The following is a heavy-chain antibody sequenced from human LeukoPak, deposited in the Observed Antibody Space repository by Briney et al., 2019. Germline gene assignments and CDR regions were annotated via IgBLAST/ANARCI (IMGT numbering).Heavy chain of an antibody. D-gene: IGHD3-3*01. J-gene: IGHJ6*03. CDR3: ARDIHYYDFWSGYYSLYYYYMDV. CDR1: GASLSSGSYY. CDR2: IYTSGST. V-gene: IGHV4-61*02. Sequence: PSETLSLTCTVSGASLSSGSYYWSWIRQPAGKGLEWIGRIYTSGSTYYNPSLKSRVTISVDTSKNQFSLKLSSVTAADTAVYYCARDIHYYDFWSGYYSLYYYYMDVWGKGTTVTVSS.